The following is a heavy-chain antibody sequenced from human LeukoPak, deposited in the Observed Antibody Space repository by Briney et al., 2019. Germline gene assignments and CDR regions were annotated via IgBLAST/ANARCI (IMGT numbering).Heavy chain of an antibody. D-gene: IGHD2-2*01. CDR3: ARAVGYCSSIRCYHWIDP. Sequence: SETLSLTCAVSGGSISSGGYSWSWIRQPPGKGLEWIGYIYHSGSTYYNPSLKSRVTISVDRSKNQFSLKLSSVTAADTAVYYCARAVGYCSSIRCYHWIDPWGQGTLVTVSS. CDR2: IYHSGST. V-gene: IGHV4-30-2*02. J-gene: IGHJ5*02. CDR1: GGSISSGGYS.